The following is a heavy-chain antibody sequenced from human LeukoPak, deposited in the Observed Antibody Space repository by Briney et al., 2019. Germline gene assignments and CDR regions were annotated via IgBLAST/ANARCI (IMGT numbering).Heavy chain of an antibody. J-gene: IGHJ3*01. CDR3: AKDLWKVTGGFDV. Sequence: GGSLRLSCADSGFIFSDYAMNWVRQAPGKGLEWVSGINHGGENTYYADSVKGRFTISRDNSRNTFDLQMNGLRADDTALYYCAKDLWKVTGGFDVWGQGAMVTVSS. V-gene: IGHV3-23*01. D-gene: IGHD1-1*01. CDR1: GFIFSDYA. CDR2: INHGGENT.